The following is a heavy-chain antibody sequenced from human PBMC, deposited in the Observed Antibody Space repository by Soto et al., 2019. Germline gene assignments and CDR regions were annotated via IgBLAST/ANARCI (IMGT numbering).Heavy chain of an antibody. J-gene: IGHJ3*02. Sequence: GGSLRLSCAASGFTFSGSAMHWVRQASGKGLEWVGRIRSKSNNYATTYGASARGRFSISRDDSQNTAYLQMNNLKIEDTAVYYCARGLYNWNDGDRGFDDIRGQGTMVTVSS. V-gene: IGHV3-73*01. CDR3: ARGLYNWNDGDRGFDDI. D-gene: IGHD1-20*01. CDR1: GFTFSGSA. CDR2: IRSKSNNYAT.